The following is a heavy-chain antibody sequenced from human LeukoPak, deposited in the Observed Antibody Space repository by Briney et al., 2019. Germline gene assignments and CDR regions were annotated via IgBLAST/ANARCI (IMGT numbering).Heavy chain of an antibody. CDR1: GFTFSSYA. CDR3: AKDPYYDFWSGYRDY. V-gene: IGHV3-23*01. Sequence: GGSLRLSCAASGFTFSSYAMSWVRQAPGKGLEWVSAISGSGGSTYYADSVKGRSTISRDNSKNTLYLQMNSLRAEDTAVYYCAKDPYYDFWSGYRDYWGQGTLVTVSS. J-gene: IGHJ4*02. CDR2: ISGSGGST. D-gene: IGHD3-3*01.